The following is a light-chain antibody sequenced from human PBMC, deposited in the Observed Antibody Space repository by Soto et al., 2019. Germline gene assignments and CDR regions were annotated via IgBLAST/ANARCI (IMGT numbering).Light chain of an antibody. J-gene: IGLJ2*01. Sequence: QSVLTQPPSVSGAPGQRVTISCTGRSSNIGAGYAVHWYQQLPGAAPKLLIHDNNERPSGVPDRFSGSKSGTSASLAITGLQAEDEADYYCQSYDTSLSGTVFGGGTKLPS. CDR2: DNN. V-gene: IGLV1-40*01. CDR1: SSNIGAGYA. CDR3: QSYDTSLSGTV.